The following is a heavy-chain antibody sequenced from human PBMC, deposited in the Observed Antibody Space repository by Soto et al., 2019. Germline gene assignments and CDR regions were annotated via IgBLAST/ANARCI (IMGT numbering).Heavy chain of an antibody. CDR1: GGSISSYY. CDR3: AKYGSGSYYRFDY. CDR2: IYYSGNT. D-gene: IGHD3-10*01. V-gene: IGHV4-59*01. Sequence: SETLSLTCTVSGGSISSYYWSWIRQPPGKGLEWIGYIYYSGNTNYNPSLKSRVTISVDTSKNQFSLKLSSVTAADTAVYYCAKYGSGSYYRFDYWGQGTLVTVSS. J-gene: IGHJ4*02.